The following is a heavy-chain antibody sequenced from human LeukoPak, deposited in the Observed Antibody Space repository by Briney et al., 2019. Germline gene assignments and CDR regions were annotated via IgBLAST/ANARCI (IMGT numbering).Heavy chain of an antibody. CDR1: GVSISSGSYY. CDR3: ARERGYYYYYYMDV. J-gene: IGHJ6*03. V-gene: IGHV4-61*02. CDR2: IYTSGST. D-gene: IGHD3-10*01. Sequence: SQTLSLTCTVFGVSISSGSYYWRWIRQPAGKGLEWIGRIYTSGSTNYNPSLKSRVTISVDTSKNQFSLKLSSVTAADTAVYYCARERGYYYYYYMDVWGKGTTVTVSS.